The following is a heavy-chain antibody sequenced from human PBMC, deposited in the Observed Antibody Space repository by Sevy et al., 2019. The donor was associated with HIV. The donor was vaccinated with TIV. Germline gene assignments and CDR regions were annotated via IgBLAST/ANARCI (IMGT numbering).Heavy chain of an antibody. J-gene: IGHJ4*02. CDR2: ISGSGGST. CDR3: AKDPPYYYDSSGCYPPDY. V-gene: IGHV3-23*01. CDR1: GFTFSSYA. Sequence: GGSLRLSCAASGFTFSSYAMSWVRQAPGKGLEWVSAISGSGGSTYYADSVKGRFTISSDNSKNTLYLQMNSLRAEDTAVYYCAKDPPYYYDSSGCYPPDYWGQGTLVTVSS. D-gene: IGHD3-22*01.